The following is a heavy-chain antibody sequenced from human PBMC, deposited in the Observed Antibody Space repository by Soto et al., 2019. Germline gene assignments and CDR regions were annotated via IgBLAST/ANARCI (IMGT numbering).Heavy chain of an antibody. D-gene: IGHD2-2*01. Sequence: GESLKISCRGSGYRFTSYWISWVRQMPGKGLEWMGRIDPSDSYTNYSPSFQGHVTISADKSISTAYLQWSSLTASDTAMYYCATVDKGMDVWGQATTVTVS. J-gene: IGHJ6*02. CDR2: IDPSDSYT. CDR3: ATVDKGMDV. V-gene: IGHV5-10-1*01. CDR1: GYRFTSYW.